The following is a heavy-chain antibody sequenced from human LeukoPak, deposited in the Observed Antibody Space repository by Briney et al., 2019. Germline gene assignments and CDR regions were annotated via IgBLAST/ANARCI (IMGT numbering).Heavy chain of an antibody. V-gene: IGHV3-7*01. Sequence: GGSLRLSCAASGFTFSDYWMNWVRQTPGKGLEWVANIKRDGSDQNYVDSVKGRFTISRDNAKNLLYLQMNSLRAEDTAMYYCVGPKDWGQGTLVTVSS. CDR3: VGPKD. CDR1: GFTFSDYW. CDR2: IKRDGSDQ. J-gene: IGHJ4*02.